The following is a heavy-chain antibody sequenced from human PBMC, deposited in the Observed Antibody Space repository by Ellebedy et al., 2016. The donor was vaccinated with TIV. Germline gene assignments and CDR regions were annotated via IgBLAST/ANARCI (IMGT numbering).Heavy chain of an antibody. D-gene: IGHD3-16*02. CDR3: ARGGYYDYVWGSYRPGSYFDY. Sequence: GSLRLSXAVYGGSFSGYYWSWIRQPPGQGLEWIGEINHSGSTNYNPSLKSRVTISVDTSKNQFSLKLSSVTAADTAVYYCARGGYYDYVWGSYRPGSYFDYWGQGTLVTVSS. CDR1: GGSFSGYY. J-gene: IGHJ4*02. CDR2: INHSGST. V-gene: IGHV4-34*01.